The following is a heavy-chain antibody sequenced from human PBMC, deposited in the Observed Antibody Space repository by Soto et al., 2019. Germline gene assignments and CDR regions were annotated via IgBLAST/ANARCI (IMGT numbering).Heavy chain of an antibody. CDR1: GFTFSNYA. V-gene: IGHV3-23*04. J-gene: IGHJ6*02. D-gene: IGHD3-22*01. CDR2: ISGSGGST. Sequence: VQLVESGGGVVQPGRSLRLSCVASGFTFSNYAMNWVRQAPGKGLEWVSAISGSGGSTYYADSVKGRFTISRDNSKNTLYLQMNSLSAEDTAVYFCAKAIDRGYYYYGMDVWGQGTTVTVSS. CDR3: AKAIDRGYYYYGMDV.